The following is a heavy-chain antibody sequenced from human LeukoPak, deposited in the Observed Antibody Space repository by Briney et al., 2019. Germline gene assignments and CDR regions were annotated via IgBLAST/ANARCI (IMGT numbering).Heavy chain of an antibody. J-gene: IGHJ4*02. CDR1: GYTLTELS. CDR2: FDPEDSEP. Sequence: ASVTVSFAVSGYTLTELSIHWVRQAPGKGLDWMGGFDPEDSEPIYAEKFHDRVTMTEDTSTDTAYLELSRLTSEDTAVYYCATEGQWLLLHYFDSWGQGTLVAVSS. V-gene: IGHV1-24*01. D-gene: IGHD6-19*01. CDR3: ATEGQWLLLHYFDS.